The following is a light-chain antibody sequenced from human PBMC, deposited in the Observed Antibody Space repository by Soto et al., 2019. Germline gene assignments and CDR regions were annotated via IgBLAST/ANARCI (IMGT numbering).Light chain of an antibody. J-gene: IGLJ3*02. CDR3: VLYMGSGIWV. V-gene: IGLV8-61*01. CDR1: SGSVSTSYY. CDR2: STN. Sequence: QTVVTQGPSFSVSPGGTVTLTCGLSSGSVSTSYYPSWYQQTPGQAPRTLIYSTNTRSSGVPDRFSGSILGNKAALTITGAQADDESDYYCVLYMGSGIWVFGGGTQLTVL.